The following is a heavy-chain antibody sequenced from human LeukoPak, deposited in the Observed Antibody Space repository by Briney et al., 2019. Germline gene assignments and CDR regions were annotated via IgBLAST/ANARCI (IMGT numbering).Heavy chain of an antibody. CDR1: GGSIRGYY. V-gene: IGHV4-34*01. CDR2: INQNAGT. Sequence: NPSETLSLTCAVSGGSIRGYYWSWVRLSPGKGLEWIGDINQNAGTDYNPSLKSRVTMSIDSSKNQISLNVTAATAADTAIYYCARGRTRLSWLDPWGQGTLVTVSS. D-gene: IGHD6-6*01. CDR3: ARGRTRLSWLDP. J-gene: IGHJ5*02.